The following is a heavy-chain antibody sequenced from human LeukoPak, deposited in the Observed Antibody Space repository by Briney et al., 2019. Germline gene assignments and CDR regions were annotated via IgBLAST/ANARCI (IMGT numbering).Heavy chain of an antibody. D-gene: IGHD4-11*01. CDR1: GFTFSHFG. Sequence: PGGSLRLSCSTSGFTFSHFGMHWVRQAPGKGLEWVAVIWSDGSNRYYGDSVKGRFTISRDNSENSVYLHMNNLRVEETAVYYCAKDAQRGFDYSNSLESWGQGTLVIVSS. V-gene: IGHV3-33*06. CDR3: AKDAQRGFDYSNSLES. J-gene: IGHJ5*01. CDR2: IWSDGSNR.